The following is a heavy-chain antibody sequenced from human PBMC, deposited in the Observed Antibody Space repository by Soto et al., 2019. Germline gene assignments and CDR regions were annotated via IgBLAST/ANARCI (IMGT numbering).Heavy chain of an antibody. CDR1: GFSLSASGVG. CDR3: AHVVTTVTTR. D-gene: IGHD4-17*01. V-gene: IGHV2-5*02. Sequence: QITLKESGPTLVKPTQTLTLTCTFSGFSLSASGVGVGWSRQPPGKALEWLALTYWDDDKRYSPSLKSRLTITTDTSKNQVVLSMTNMDPVDTATYYCAHVVTTVTTRWGQGTLVTVSS. CDR2: TYWDDDK. J-gene: IGHJ4*02.